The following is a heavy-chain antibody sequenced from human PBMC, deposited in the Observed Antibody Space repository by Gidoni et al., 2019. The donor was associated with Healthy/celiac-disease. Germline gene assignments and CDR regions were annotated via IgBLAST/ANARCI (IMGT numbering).Heavy chain of an antibody. V-gene: IGHV4-31*03. CDR3: ARVLRYYYYYMDV. CDR1: GGSISSGGYY. D-gene: IGHD3-16*01. CDR2: IYYSGST. Sequence: QTLSITCTVSGGSISSGGYYWSWIRQHPGKGLEWIGYIYYSGSTYYNPSLKSRVTISVDTAKNQFSLHLSSVTAADTAVYYCARVLRYYYYYMDVWGKGTTVTVSS. J-gene: IGHJ6*03.